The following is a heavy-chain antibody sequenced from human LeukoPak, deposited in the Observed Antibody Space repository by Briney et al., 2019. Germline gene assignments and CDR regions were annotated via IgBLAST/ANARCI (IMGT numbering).Heavy chain of an antibody. CDR2: ISSSGSTI. CDR3: ARMGEYYYDSSGYWNAFDI. D-gene: IGHD3-22*01. CDR1: GFTFSDYY. J-gene: IGHJ3*02. Sequence: GGSPRLSCAASGFTFSDYYMSWIRQAPGKGLEWVSYISSSGSTIYYADSVKGRFTISRDNAKNSLYLQMNSLRAEDTAVYYCARMGEYYYDSSGYWNAFDIWGQGTMVTVSS. V-gene: IGHV3-11*01.